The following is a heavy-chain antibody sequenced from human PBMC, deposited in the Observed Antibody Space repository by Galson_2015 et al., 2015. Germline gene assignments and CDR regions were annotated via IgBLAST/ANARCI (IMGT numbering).Heavy chain of an antibody. Sequence: SVKVSCKASGYTFTSYSIHWVRQAPGQRLEWMGWINSGNGNTKYSQRFQGRVTITRDTSASTAYLELSSLRSEDTAVYYCATRDYFDYWGQGTLVTVSS. CDR1: GYTFTSYS. CDR3: ATRDYFDY. CDR2: INSGNGNT. V-gene: IGHV1-3*01. J-gene: IGHJ4*02.